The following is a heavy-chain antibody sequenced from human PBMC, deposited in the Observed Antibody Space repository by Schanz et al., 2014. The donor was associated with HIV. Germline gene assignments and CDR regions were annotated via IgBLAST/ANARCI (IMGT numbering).Heavy chain of an antibody. CDR2: ISRTGGST. D-gene: IGHD4-4*01. Sequence: EVQLLESGGGVVQPGGSLRLSCAASGFTFDDYAMHWVRQAPGKGLEWVSSISRTGGSTYYADSVKGRFTISRDNSKNTLYLQMNSLRAEDTAVYYFAKEAVTTCFDYWGQGTLVTVSS. V-gene: IGHV3-23*01. J-gene: IGHJ4*02. CDR1: GFTFDDYA. CDR3: AKEAVTTCFDY.